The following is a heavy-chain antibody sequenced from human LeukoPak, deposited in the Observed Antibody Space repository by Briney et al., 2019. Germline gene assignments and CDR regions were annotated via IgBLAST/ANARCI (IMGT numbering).Heavy chain of an antibody. CDR1: GFTFSSYA. J-gene: IGHJ6*02. CDR3: AKDGYDFWSGYYSYGMDV. Sequence: PGGSLRLSCAASGFTFSSYAMSWVRQAPGKGLEWVSAISGSGGSTYYADSVKGRFTISRDNSKNTLYLQMNSLRAEDTAVYYCAKDGYDFWSGYYSYGMDVWGRGTTVTVSS. V-gene: IGHV3-23*01. CDR2: ISGSGGST. D-gene: IGHD3-3*01.